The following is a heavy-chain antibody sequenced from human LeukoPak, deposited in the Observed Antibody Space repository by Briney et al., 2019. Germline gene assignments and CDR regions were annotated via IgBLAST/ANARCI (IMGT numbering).Heavy chain of an antibody. CDR2: IYNRGNT. J-gene: IGHJ5*02. V-gene: IGHV4-59*13. Sequence: SETLSLTCTVSGGSISDYHWTWFGRPPGKGRENIGYIYNRGNTFYNPSLKGRVIISADTSKRQFSLKLSSVTAADTAVYYCARGAGGYRFDPWGQGTLVTVSS. CDR1: GGSISDYH. CDR3: ARGAGGYRFDP. D-gene: IGHD1-1*01.